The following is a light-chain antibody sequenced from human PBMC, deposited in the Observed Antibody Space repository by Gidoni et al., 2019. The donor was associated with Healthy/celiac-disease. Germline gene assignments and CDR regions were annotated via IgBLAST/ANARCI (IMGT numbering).Light chain of an antibody. CDR1: QSISSY. CDR3: QQSYSTPT. CDR2: AAS. Sequence: DIQMTQSPSSLSASVGDRVTITCRASQSISSYLNWYQQKPGTAPKLLIYAASSLQSGVPSRFSGRGSGTDFTLTISRLQPEDFATYYGQQSYSTPTFGGGTKVEIK. J-gene: IGKJ4*01. V-gene: IGKV1-39*01.